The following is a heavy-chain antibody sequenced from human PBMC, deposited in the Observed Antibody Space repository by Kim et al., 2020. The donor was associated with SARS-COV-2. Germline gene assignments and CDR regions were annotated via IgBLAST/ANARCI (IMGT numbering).Heavy chain of an antibody. CDR1: GFTFDDYA. CDR3: AKSAAMGFGEKFPVNFDY. CDR2: ISWNSGSI. D-gene: IGHD3-10*01. Sequence: GGSLRLSCAASGFTFDDYAMHWVRQAPGKGLEWVSGISWNSGSIGYADSVKGRFTISRDNAKNSLYLQMNSLRAEDTALYYCAKSAAMGFGEKFPVNFDYWGQGTLVTVSS. J-gene: IGHJ4*02. V-gene: IGHV3-9*01.